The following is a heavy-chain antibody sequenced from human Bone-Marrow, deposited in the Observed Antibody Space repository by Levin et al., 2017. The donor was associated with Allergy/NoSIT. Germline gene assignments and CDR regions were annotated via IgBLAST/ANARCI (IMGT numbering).Heavy chain of an antibody. CDR1: GFTSGSYA. CDR3: AKGQRGTVAGSFNYYMDV. CDR2: ISGTGGGT. J-gene: IGHJ6*03. D-gene: IGHD6-19*01. Sequence: RAGGSLRLSCAASGFTSGSYAMTWVRQAPGKGLEWVATISGTGGGTYYARSVKGRFTISRDNAKNTLYLQMNSLRAEHTAVYYCAKGQRGTVAGSFNYYMDVWGKGTTVTVSS. V-gene: IGHV3-23*01.